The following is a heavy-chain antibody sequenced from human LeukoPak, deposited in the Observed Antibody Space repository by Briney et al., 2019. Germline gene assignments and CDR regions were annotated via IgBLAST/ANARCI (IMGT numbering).Heavy chain of an antibody. CDR2: IWYDGSNK. J-gene: IGHJ4*02. CDR1: GFTFSSYG. V-gene: IGHV3-33*06. CDR3: AKDHEEGAVDY. D-gene: IGHD3-16*01. Sequence: GGSLRLSCAASGFTFSSYGMYWVRQAPGKGLEWVAVIWYDGSNKYYADSVKGRFTISRDNSKNTLYLQMNSLRAEDTAVYYCAKDHEEGAVDYWGQGTLVTVSS.